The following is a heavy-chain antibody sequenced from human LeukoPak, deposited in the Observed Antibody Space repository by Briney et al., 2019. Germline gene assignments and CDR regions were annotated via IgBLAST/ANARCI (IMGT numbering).Heavy chain of an antibody. CDR3: TTVAAAGYMDY. CDR1: GFTFSTAW. CDR2: IKSKVDDGTT. V-gene: IGHV3-15*01. J-gene: IGHJ4*02. D-gene: IGHD6-13*01. Sequence: GGSLRLSCAASGFTFSTAWMSWVRQAPGKGLEWVGRIKSKVDDGTTDYAAPVKGRFTISRDDFRNMLYLQMNSLKNDDTAVYYCTTVAAAGYMDYWGQGTLLTVSS.